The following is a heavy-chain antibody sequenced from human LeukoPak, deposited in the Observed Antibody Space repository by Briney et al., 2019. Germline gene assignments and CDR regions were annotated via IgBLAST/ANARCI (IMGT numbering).Heavy chain of an antibody. CDR3: AKARDSSGWYFDY. D-gene: IGHD6-19*01. V-gene: IGHV3-23*01. Sequence: QPGGSLRLSCAASGFTFSSYAMSWVRQAPGKGLEWVTAISGSGGSTYYADSVKGRFTISRDNSKNTLYLQMNSLRAEDTAVYYCAKARDSSGWYFDYWGQGTLVTVSS. J-gene: IGHJ4*02. CDR1: GFTFSSYA. CDR2: ISGSGGST.